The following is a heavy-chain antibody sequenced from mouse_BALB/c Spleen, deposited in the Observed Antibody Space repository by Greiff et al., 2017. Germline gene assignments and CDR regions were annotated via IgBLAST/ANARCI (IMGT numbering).Heavy chain of an antibody. CDR1: GYSITSDYA. D-gene: IGHD2-4*01. CDR3: ARYDYDEGYYFDY. V-gene: IGHV3-2*02. Sequence: VQLQQSGPGLVKPSQSLSLTCTVTGYSITSDYAWNWIRQFPGNKLEWMGYISYSGSTSYNPSLKSRISITRDTSKNQFFLQLNSVTTEDTATYYCARYDYDEGYYFDYWGQGTTLTVSS. CDR2: ISYSGST. J-gene: IGHJ2*01.